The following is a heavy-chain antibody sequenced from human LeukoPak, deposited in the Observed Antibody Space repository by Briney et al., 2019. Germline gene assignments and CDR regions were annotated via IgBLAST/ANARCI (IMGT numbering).Heavy chain of an antibody. CDR1: GFTFSSYE. J-gene: IGHJ4*02. Sequence: EGSLRLSCAASGFTFSSYEMNWVRQAPGKGLEWVSYISSSGSTIYYADSVKGRFTISRDNAKNSLYPQMNSLRAEDTAVYYCARAPGKFGRWINYYFDYWGQGTLVTVSS. V-gene: IGHV3-48*03. CDR2: ISSSGSTI. D-gene: IGHD5-12*01. CDR3: ARAPGKFGRWINYYFDY.